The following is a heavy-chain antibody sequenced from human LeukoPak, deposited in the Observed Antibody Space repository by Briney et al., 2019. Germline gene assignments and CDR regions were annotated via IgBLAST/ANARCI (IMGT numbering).Heavy chain of an antibody. CDR3: ARAPTPAAIYYYYMDV. Sequence: ASVKVSCKASGGTFSSYAISWVRQAPGQGLEWMGGIIPIFGTANYAQKFQGRVTITTDESTSTAYMELSSLRSEDTAVYYCARAPTPAAIYYYYMDVWGKGTTVTVSS. D-gene: IGHD2-2*01. CDR2: IIPIFGTA. J-gene: IGHJ6*03. V-gene: IGHV1-69*05. CDR1: GGTFSSYA.